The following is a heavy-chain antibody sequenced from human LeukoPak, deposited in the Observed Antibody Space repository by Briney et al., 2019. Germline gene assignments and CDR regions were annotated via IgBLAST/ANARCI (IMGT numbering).Heavy chain of an antibody. J-gene: IGHJ6*03. V-gene: IGHV4-59*01. Sequence: PSETLSLTCTVSGISISTFYWSWIRQTPGKGLEWIGNIHYSGSTNYNPSLKSRVTISVDTSKNQFSLRLSSVTTADTAVYYCARVLRYFDWLLSSGYYYMDVWGKGTTVTVSS. CDR2: IHYSGST. CDR3: ARVLRYFDWLLSSGYYYMDV. D-gene: IGHD3-9*01. CDR1: GISISTFY.